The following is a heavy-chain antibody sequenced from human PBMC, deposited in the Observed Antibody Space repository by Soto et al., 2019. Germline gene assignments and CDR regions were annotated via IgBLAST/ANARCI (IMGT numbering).Heavy chain of an antibody. CDR2: INHSGST. CDR3: AGLLGHEYSHYYYMDV. D-gene: IGHD4-4*01. J-gene: IGHJ6*03. CDR1: GGSFSGYY. Sequence: SETLSLTCAVYGGSFSGYYWSWIRQPPGKGLEWIGEINHSGSTNYNPSLKSRVTISVDTSKNQFSLKLSSVTAADTAVYYCAGLLGHEYSHYYYMDVWGKGTTVTVSS. V-gene: IGHV4-34*01.